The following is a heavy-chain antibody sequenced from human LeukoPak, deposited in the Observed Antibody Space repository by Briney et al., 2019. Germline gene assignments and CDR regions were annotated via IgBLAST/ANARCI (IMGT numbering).Heavy chain of an antibody. CDR3: ARGGNKWEPRRHAFDI. V-gene: IGHV4-4*07. CDR1: GGSISSYY. J-gene: IGHJ3*02. Sequence: PSETLSLTCTVSGGSISSYYWSWIRQPAGKGLEWIGRIYTSGSTNYNPSLKSRVTMSVDTSKNQFSLKLSSVTAADTAVYYCARGGNKWEPRRHAFDIWGQGTMVTVSS. CDR2: IYTSGST. D-gene: IGHD1-26*01.